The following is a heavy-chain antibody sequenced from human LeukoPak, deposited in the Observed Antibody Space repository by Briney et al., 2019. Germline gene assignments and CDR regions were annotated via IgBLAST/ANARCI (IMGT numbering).Heavy chain of an antibody. V-gene: IGHV3-23*01. D-gene: IGHD3-16*01. Sequence: PGGSLRLSCAASGFTFSSYAMSWVRQTPGKGLEWVSAISGSGRDGVTYYADWVKGRFASYRDKAKIRLYRQMNSQRAEDTAVYYCAVLGGGIKHWYAFDYWGQGTLVTVSS. J-gene: IGHJ4*02. CDR1: GFTFSSYA. CDR2: ISGSGRDGVT. CDR3: AVLGGGIKHWYAFDY.